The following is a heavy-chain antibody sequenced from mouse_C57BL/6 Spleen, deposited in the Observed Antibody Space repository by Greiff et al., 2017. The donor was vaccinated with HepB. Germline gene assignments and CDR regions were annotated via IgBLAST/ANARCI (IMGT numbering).Heavy chain of an antibody. Sequence: QVQLQQPGAELVKPGASVKLSCKASGYTFTSYWMHWVKQRPGQGLEWIGMIHPNSGSTNYNEQFKSKATLTVDKSSSTAYMQLSSLTSEDSAVYYCATAYGSSYEEYFDVWGTGTTVTVSS. CDR3: ATAYGSSYEEYFDV. D-gene: IGHD1-1*01. J-gene: IGHJ1*03. CDR1: GYTFTSYW. CDR2: IHPNSGST. V-gene: IGHV1-64*01.